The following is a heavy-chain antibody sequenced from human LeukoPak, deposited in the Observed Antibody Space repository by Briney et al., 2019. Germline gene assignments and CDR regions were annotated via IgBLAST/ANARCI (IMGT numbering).Heavy chain of an antibody. CDR1: GGSFSGYY. D-gene: IGHD3-10*01. J-gene: IGHJ4*02. CDR3: ARSVWFGEPGPY. Sequence: SETLSLTCAVYGGSFSGYYWSWIRQPPGKGLEWSGEINHGGRTNYNPSLKSRVTISEDTSKNQFYLKLSSVTAADTAVYYCARSVWFGEPGPYWGQGTLVTVSS. CDR2: INHGGRT. V-gene: IGHV4-34*01.